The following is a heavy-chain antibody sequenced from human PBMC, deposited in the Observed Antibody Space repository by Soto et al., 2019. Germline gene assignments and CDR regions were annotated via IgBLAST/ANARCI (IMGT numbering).Heavy chain of an antibody. Sequence: SETLSLPCPVSGCSISSGGYYWSWIRQHPGKGLEWIGYIYYSGSTYYNPSLKSRVTISVDTSKNQFSLKLSSVTAADTAVYYCARDGGSLGIDPWGQGTLVTVSS. D-gene: IGHD3-16*01. CDR2: IYYSGST. J-gene: IGHJ5*02. CDR1: GCSISSGGYY. V-gene: IGHV4-31*03. CDR3: ARDGGSLGIDP.